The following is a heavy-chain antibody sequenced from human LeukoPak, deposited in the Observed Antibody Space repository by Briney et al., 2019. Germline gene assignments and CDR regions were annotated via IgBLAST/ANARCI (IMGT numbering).Heavy chain of an antibody. Sequence: SETLSLTCTVSGYSINSGDYWGWIRQPPERGLEWIGSIYHSGSTYYNPSLKSRVTISVDTSKNQFSLKLSSVTAEDTAMFYCARDPYYYNNAFDIWGQGTLVTVSS. CDR1: GYSINSGDY. D-gene: IGHD3-10*01. V-gene: IGHV4-38-2*02. CDR3: ARDPYYYNNAFDI. J-gene: IGHJ3*02. CDR2: IYHSGST.